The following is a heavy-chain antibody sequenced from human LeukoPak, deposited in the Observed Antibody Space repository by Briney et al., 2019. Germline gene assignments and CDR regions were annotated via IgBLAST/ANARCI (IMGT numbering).Heavy chain of an antibody. Sequence: GESLKISCKGSGYSFTSYWIGWVRQMPGKGLEWMGIIYPGDSDTRYSPSFQGQVTISADKSISTAYLQWSSLKASDTAMYYCARETRGYSGYDQFDYWGQGTLVTDSS. D-gene: IGHD5-12*01. J-gene: IGHJ4*02. V-gene: IGHV5-51*01. CDR2: IYPGDSDT. CDR1: GYSFTSYW. CDR3: ARETRGYSGYDQFDY.